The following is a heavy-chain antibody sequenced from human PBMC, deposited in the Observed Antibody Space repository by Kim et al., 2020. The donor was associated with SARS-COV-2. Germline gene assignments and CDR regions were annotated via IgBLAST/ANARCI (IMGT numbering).Heavy chain of an antibody. CDR2: IDPSDSYT. D-gene: IGHD3-22*01. CDR3: ARGRPMDYYDSSGYYLDY. J-gene: IGHJ4*02. V-gene: IGHV5-10-1*01. CDR1: GYSFTSYW. Sequence: GESLKISCKGSGYSFTSYWISWVRQMPGKGLEWMGRIDPSDSYTNYSPSFQGHVTISADKSISTAYLQWSSLKASDTAMYYCARGRPMDYYDSSGYYLDYWGQGTLVTVSS.